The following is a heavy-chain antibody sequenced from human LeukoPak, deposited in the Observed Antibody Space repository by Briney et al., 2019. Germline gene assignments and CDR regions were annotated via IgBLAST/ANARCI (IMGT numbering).Heavy chain of an antibody. CDR1: GVSIRSYF. J-gene: IGHJ4*02. CDR3: AKGSAVTDS. CDR2: IYHTGST. Sequence: PSETLSLTCAVSGVSIRSYFWSWIRQPPGKGLEWIGYIYHTGSTNYNPSLKSRVTISIDTSESQFSQKLSSVTAADTAVYYCAKGSAVTDSWGQGTLVTVSS. D-gene: IGHD3-3*01. V-gene: IGHV4-59*01.